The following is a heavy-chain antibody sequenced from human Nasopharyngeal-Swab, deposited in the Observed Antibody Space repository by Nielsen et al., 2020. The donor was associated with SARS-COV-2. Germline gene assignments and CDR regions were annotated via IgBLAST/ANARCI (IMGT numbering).Heavy chain of an antibody. CDR1: GFTFGSYA. Sequence: GESLKISCAASGFTFGSYAMNWVRQAPGKGLGWVSSISGSGGTTYYADSVKGRFTISRDNSKSTLDLQMNSLRDEDTAIYYCAKGGGYSSGWIWNFDLWGRGTLVTVST. CDR3: AKGGGYSSGWIWNFDL. J-gene: IGHJ2*01. V-gene: IGHV3-23*01. D-gene: IGHD6-19*01. CDR2: ISGSGGTT.